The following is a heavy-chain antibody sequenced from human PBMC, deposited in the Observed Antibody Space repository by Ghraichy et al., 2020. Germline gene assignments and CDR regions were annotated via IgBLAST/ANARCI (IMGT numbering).Heavy chain of an antibody. J-gene: IGHJ6*02. CDR3: ARDLGDNYYYGMDV. D-gene: IGHD3-16*01. Sequence: GGSLRLSCAASGFTFSSYSMNWVRQAPGKGLEWVSSISSSSSYIYYADSVKGRFTISRDNAKNSLYLQMNSLRAEDTAVYYCARDLGDNYYYGMDVWGQGTTVTVSS. CDR1: GFTFSSYS. CDR2: ISSSSSYI. V-gene: IGHV3-21*01.